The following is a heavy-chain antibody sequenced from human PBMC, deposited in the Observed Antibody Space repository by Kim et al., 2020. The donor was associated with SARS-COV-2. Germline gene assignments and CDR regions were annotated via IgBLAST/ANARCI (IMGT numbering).Heavy chain of an antibody. Sequence: GGSLRLSCAASGFAFRIYSMNWVRQAPGKGLEWVSSIIINSDDIYYADSVKGRFTISRDNSKNTLYLQMNTLRVEDTAVYYCARDAPETNCMFASFDYWGQGTLVTVSS. V-gene: IGHV3-21*01. CDR2: IIINSDDI. J-gene: IGHJ4*01. CDR3: ARDAPETNCMFASFDY. CDR1: GFAFRIYS. D-gene: IGHD2-8*01.